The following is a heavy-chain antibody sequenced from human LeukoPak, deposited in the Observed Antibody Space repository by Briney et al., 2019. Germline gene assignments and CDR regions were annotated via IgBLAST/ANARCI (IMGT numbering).Heavy chain of an antibody. Sequence: SETLSLTCTASGGSVGTSNYYWAWIRQPPGKGLEWIGNIYYTGSDYYNPSLKGRVTISLDPSKNEFSLTLKSVTAADTAVFYCAGLNRADERRASDNDYYKGLDVWGQGTTVTVSS. CDR2: IYYTGSD. D-gene: IGHD1-1*01. V-gene: IGHV4-39*01. CDR3: AGLNRADERRASDNDYYKGLDV. CDR1: GGSVGTSNYY. J-gene: IGHJ6*02.